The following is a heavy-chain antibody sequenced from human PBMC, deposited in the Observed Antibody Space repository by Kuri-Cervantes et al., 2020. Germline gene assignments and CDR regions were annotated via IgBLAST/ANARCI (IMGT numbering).Heavy chain of an antibody. CDR3: AREYSGTTGYFDY. CDR2: IIPIFGTA. CDR1: GYTFTSYG. J-gene: IGHJ4*02. D-gene: IGHD1-26*01. Sequence: SVKVSCKASGYTFTSYGISWVRQAPGQGLEWMGGIIPIFGTANYAQKFQGRVTITTDESTSTAYMELSSLRSEDTAVYYCAREYSGTTGYFDYWGQGTLVTVSS. V-gene: IGHV1-69*05.